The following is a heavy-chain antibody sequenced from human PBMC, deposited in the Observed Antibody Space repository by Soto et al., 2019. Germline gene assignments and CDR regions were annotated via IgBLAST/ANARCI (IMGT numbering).Heavy chain of an antibody. Sequence: PRGSLRLSCAASGFTFSSYSMSWVSQAPGNGLEWVSNIRQDGSTKYYADSVKGRFTISRDNAKNSLYLQMNSLRAEDTAVYYCARENIQRWRKKYYYYGMDVWGQGTTVTVSS. CDR1: GFTFSSYS. V-gene: IGHV3-7*03. CDR2: IRQDGSTK. J-gene: IGHJ6*02. CDR3: ARENIQRWRKKYYYYGMDV. D-gene: IGHD5-18*01.